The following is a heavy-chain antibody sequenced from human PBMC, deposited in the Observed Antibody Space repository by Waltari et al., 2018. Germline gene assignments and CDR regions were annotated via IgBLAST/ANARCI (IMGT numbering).Heavy chain of an antibody. CDR2: IKEDGSQK. J-gene: IGHJ3*02. CDR1: GFSFSSYW. Sequence: EVQLVESGGGLVQPGGSLRLSCAASGFSFSSYWMTWVRQAPGKGLELVANIKEDGSQKYYVDSVKGRFTSSRDNAENSLYLQMNSLRAEDTAVYYCARDPGRTGTDAYDIWGQGTMVTVSS. V-gene: IGHV3-7*01. D-gene: IGHD1-1*01. CDR3: ARDPGRTGTDAYDI.